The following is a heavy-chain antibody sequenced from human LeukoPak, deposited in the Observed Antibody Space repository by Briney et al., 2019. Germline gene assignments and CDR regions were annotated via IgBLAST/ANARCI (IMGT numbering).Heavy chain of an antibody. J-gene: IGHJ4*02. Sequence: PSETLSLTCTVSGGSISSYYWSWIRQPPGKGLEWIGDIYYGGSARYNPPLKSRVTISVDTSKNQFSLRLSSVTAADTAVYYCARGRPITLFGVVDYWGQGTLVTVSS. CDR2: IYYGGSA. CDR3: ARGRPITLFGVVDY. V-gene: IGHV4-59*01. D-gene: IGHD3-3*01. CDR1: GGSISSYY.